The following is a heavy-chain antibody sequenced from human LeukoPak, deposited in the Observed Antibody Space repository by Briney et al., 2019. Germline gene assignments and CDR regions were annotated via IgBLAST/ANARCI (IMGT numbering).Heavy chain of an antibody. V-gene: IGHV3-30-3*01. CDR1: GFTFSSYA. CDR3: AKALPKDDFWSGYYLEGYFDY. J-gene: IGHJ4*02. Sequence: GGSLRLSCAASGFTFSSYAMHWVRQAPGKGLEWVAVISYDGSNKYYADSVKGRSTISRDNSKNTLYLQMNSLRAEDTAVYYCAKALPKDDFWSGYYLEGYFDYWGQGTLVTVSS. D-gene: IGHD3-3*01. CDR2: ISYDGSNK.